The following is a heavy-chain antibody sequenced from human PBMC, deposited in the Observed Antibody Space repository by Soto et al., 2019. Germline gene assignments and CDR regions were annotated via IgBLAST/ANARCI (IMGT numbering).Heavy chain of an antibody. Sequence: ASVKVSCKASGYTFTSYDINWVRQATGEGLEWVGWINPDSGVTQYAQKYQGRVTMTSDTSIRTAYMDLTGLTSDDTAVYFCARDPSDSSGNYDYWGQGTLVTVSS. CDR1: GYTFTSYD. V-gene: IGHV1-2*02. CDR2: INPDSGVT. J-gene: IGHJ4*02. CDR3: ARDPSDSSGNYDY. D-gene: IGHD3-22*01.